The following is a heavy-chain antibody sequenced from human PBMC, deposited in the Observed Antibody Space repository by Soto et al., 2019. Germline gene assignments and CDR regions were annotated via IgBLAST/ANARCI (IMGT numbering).Heavy chain of an antibody. CDR2: IGLSNSDT. V-gene: IGHV3-23*01. Sequence: EVQLLESGGGLVQPGGSLRLSCADSGFSFKTYGMTWVRQAPGKGLEGVAHIGLSNSDTYYADPVKGRFTISRDNSKNMVYLQMNSLRDADTGVYYCVKGGAYCYNDCTRSYWGRGTLVTVSS. CDR3: VKGGAYCYNDCTRSY. CDR1: GFSFKTYG. J-gene: IGHJ4*02. D-gene: IGHD2-21*01.